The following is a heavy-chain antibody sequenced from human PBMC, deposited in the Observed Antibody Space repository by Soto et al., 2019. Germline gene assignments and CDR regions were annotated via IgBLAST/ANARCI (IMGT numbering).Heavy chain of an antibody. CDR1: GGSISSSSYY. D-gene: IGHD1-26*01. V-gene: IGHV4-39*01. J-gene: IGHJ4*02. CDR3: ARSIVGATFRFDY. Sequence: SETLSLICTVSGGSISSSSYYWGWIRQPPGKGLEWIGSIYYSGSTYYNPSLKSRVTISVDTSKNQFSLKLSSVTAADTAVYYCARSIVGATFRFDYWGQGTLVTVSS. CDR2: IYYSGST.